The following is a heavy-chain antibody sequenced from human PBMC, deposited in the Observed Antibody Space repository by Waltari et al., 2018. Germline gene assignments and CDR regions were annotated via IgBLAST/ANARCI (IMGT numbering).Heavy chain of an antibody. Sequence: QVQLVQSGAEVKKPGASVKVSCKASGYTFTGYYMHWVRQAPGQGLEWMGWINHNSGGKNYAQKFQGRVTMTRDTSISTAYMELSRLRSDDTAVYYCAREGSSAGWFDPWGQGTLVTVSS. V-gene: IGHV1-2*02. J-gene: IGHJ5*02. CDR3: AREGSSAGWFDP. D-gene: IGHD6-6*01. CDR1: GYTFTGYY. CDR2: INHNSGGK.